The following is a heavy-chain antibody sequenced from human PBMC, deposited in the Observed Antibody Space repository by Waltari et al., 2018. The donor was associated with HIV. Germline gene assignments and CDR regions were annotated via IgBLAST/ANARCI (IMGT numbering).Heavy chain of an antibody. Sequence: QLHLQESGPGLVKPSEALSLTCTVSGGSISSSSSYWGWIRQPPGEGLEWIGGIHYSGTTYYKTSLKSRVTISVDTSNNQFSLKLSSLTAADTAVYFCARYVGAASGLHDYWGQGALVTVSS. D-gene: IGHD2-15*01. CDR3: ARYVGAASGLHDY. V-gene: IGHV4-39*01. CDR1: GGSISSSSSY. CDR2: IHYSGTT. J-gene: IGHJ4*02.